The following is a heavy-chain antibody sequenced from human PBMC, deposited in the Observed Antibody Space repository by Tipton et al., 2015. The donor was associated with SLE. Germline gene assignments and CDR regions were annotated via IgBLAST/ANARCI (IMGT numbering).Heavy chain of an antibody. D-gene: IGHD4-17*01. CDR1: GGSISSYY. CDR2: IYYSGST. CDR3: ARDGTVTGDGMDV. Sequence: TLSLTCTVSGGSISSYYWSWIRQPPGKGPEWIGYIYYSGSTNYNPSLKSRVTISVDTSKNQFSLKLSSVTAADTAVYYCARDGTVTGDGMDVWGQGTTVTVSS. V-gene: IGHV4-59*01. J-gene: IGHJ6*02.